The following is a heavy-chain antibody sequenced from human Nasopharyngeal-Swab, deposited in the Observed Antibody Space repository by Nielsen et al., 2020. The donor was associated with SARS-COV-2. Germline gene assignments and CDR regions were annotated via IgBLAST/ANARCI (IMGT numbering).Heavy chain of an antibody. CDR3: ASSQAYNWNDSDAFDI. D-gene: IGHD1-1*01. V-gene: IGHV3-21*04. CDR2: ISAGSALK. CDR1: GFTFREYT. Sequence: GEALKISCSASGFTFREYTMTWVRQAPGKGLEWVSSISAGSALKYYADSVRGRFTSSRDNARNSTFLQINGLRADDTAIYYCASSQAYNWNDSDAFDIWGQGTMVTVSS. J-gene: IGHJ3*02.